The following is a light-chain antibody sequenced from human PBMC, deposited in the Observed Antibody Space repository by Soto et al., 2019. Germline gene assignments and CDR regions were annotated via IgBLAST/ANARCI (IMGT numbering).Light chain of an antibody. CDR3: SSYTTSRTVV. J-gene: IGLJ2*01. Sequence: QSVLTQPASVSGSPGQSITIPCSGTSSDVGAYDFVSWYQHHPGKVPHLMIYEVDHRRPSGVSNRFSGSKSGNTASLTISGLQPEDEAYYYCSSYTTSRTVVFGGGTKVTVL. CDR1: SSDVGAYDF. V-gene: IGLV2-14*01. CDR2: EVD.